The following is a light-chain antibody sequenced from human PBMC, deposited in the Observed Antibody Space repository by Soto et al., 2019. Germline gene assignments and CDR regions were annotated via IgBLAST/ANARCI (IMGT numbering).Light chain of an antibody. V-gene: IGKV3-20*01. J-gene: IGKJ4*01. Sequence: EIVLTQSPGTLALSPGEGATVSCRVSQSINSKSLVWYQRKFGQAPRLLIYNTSSRATGIPDRFSGSGSGTDFTLSISRLEPEDFAVYYCQQFATSPLTFGGGTKVDI. CDR2: NTS. CDR1: QSINSKS. CDR3: QQFATSPLT.